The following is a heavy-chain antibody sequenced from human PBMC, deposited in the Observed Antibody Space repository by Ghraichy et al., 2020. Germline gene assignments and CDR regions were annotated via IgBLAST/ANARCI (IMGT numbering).Heavy chain of an antibody. CDR1: GFTFSSYG. D-gene: IGHD6-19*01. V-gene: IGHV3-30*18. CDR3: AKDRLRWRLVDAFDI. J-gene: IGHJ3*02. Sequence: GGSLRLSCAASGFTFSSYGMHWVRQAPGKGLEWVAVISYDGSNKYYADSVKGRFTISRDNSKNTLYLQMNSLRAEDTAVYYCAKDRLRWRLVDAFDIWGQGTMVTVSS. CDR2: ISYDGSNK.